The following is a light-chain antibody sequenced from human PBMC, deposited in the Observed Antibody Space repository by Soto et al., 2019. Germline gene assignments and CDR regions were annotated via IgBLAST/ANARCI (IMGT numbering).Light chain of an antibody. CDR2: DAS. CDR1: QSISSW. J-gene: IGKJ1*01. CDR3: QQYNSYYQT. Sequence: DIQMTQSPSTLSASVGDRVTITCRASQSISSWLAWYQQKPGKAPKLLIYDASNLDSGVPSRFSGSGSATEFTLTISSLQPDDFAIYYCQQYNSYYQTFGQGTKVDIK. V-gene: IGKV1-5*01.